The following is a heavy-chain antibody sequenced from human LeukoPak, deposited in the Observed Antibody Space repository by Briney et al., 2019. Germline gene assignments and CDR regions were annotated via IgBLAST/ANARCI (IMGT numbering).Heavy chain of an antibody. Sequence: SVKVSCKASGGTFSSYAISWVRQAPGQGLEWMGGIIPIFGTANYAQKFQGRVTITAGESTSTAYMELSSLRSEDTAVYYCASRIVGATPAFDIWGQGTMVTVSS. CDR2: IIPIFGTA. V-gene: IGHV1-69*01. J-gene: IGHJ3*02. D-gene: IGHD1-26*01. CDR1: GGTFSSYA. CDR3: ASRIVGATPAFDI.